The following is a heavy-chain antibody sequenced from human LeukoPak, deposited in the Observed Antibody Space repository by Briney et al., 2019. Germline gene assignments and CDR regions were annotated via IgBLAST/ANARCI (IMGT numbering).Heavy chain of an antibody. CDR2: ISSSGSAK. CDR3: ARELRGVSNWFDP. J-gene: IGHJ5*02. V-gene: IGHV3-48*03. D-gene: IGHD3-10*01. CDR1: GFTFSSYE. Sequence: GGSLRLSCAASGFTFSSYEMNWVRQAPGKGLEWVSSISSSGSAKYYADSVKGRFTISRDNAKNSLYLQMNSLRAEDTAVYYCARELRGVSNWFDPWGQRTLVTVSS.